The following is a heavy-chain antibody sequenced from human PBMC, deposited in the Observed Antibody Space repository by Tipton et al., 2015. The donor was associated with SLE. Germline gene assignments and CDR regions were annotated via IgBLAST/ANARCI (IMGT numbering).Heavy chain of an antibody. D-gene: IGHD3-10*01. J-gene: IGHJ6*02. CDR3: ARQRLRLLSPLDA. CDR1: GGSISSFY. CDR2: IYHLGST. V-gene: IGHV4-59*07. Sequence: TLSLTCSVSGGSISSFYWSWIRQTPGKRLEWIGYIYHLGSTEYNPSLKSRVTISVDTSKNQFSLKLSSVTAADTAVYYCARQRLRLLSPLDAWGQGTTVTVS.